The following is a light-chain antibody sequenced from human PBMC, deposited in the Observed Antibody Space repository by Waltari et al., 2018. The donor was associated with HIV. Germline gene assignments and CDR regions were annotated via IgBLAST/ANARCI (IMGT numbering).Light chain of an antibody. CDR1: QGIFSY. CDR3: QQYGNIPVT. J-gene: IGKJ4*01. V-gene: IGKV1-33*01. Sequence: DIQMTQSPSSLSASVGDRVTITCQASQGIFSYLNWYQQKPGKAPELLIYDASNLQAGVPSRFSGSGSGTDFTFTITSLQHEDIGTYYCQQYGNIPVTFGGGTKVEI. CDR2: DAS.